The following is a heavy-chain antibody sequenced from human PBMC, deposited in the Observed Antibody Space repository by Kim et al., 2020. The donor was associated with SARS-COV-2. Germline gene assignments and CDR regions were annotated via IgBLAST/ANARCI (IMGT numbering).Heavy chain of an antibody. Sequence: GGSLRLSCAASDFTFSSYSMNWVRQAPGKGLEWVSSISSSSSYIYYADSVKGRFTISRDNAKNSLYLQMNSLRAEDTAVYYCARGDSGYTILLDAFDIWGQGTMVTVSS. V-gene: IGHV3-21*01. CDR2: ISSSSSYI. D-gene: IGHD5-12*01. CDR3: ARGDSGYTILLDAFDI. J-gene: IGHJ3*02. CDR1: DFTFSSYS.